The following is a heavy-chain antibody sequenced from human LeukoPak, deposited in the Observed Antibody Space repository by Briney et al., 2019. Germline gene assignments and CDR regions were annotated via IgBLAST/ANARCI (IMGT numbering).Heavy chain of an antibody. J-gene: IGHJ4*02. D-gene: IGHD3-22*01. CDR2: ISGSGGKT. CDR3: AKFSGSSGYYEDFDY. V-gene: IGHV3-23*01. CDR1: GFTFSSYA. Sequence: GGSLRLSCAASGFTFSSYAMSWVRQAPGKGLEWVSGISGSGGKTYYADSVKGRFTISRDNSKNTLYLQMNSLRAEDTAIYYCAKFSGSSGYYEDFDYWGQGTLVTVSS.